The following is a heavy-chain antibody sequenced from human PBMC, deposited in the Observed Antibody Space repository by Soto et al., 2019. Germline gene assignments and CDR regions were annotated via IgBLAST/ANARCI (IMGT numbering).Heavy chain of an antibody. CDR3: ARSQGSSTSLEIYYYYYYGMDV. CDR2: IIPITGTA. Sequence: SVKVSCKASGGTFGSYAISWVRQAPGQGPEWMGGIIPITGTANYAQKFQGRVTITADESTSTASMQLSSLRSEDTAVYYCARSQGSSTSLEIYYYYYYGMDVWGQGTTVTVSS. D-gene: IGHD2-2*01. V-gene: IGHV1-69*13. J-gene: IGHJ6*02. CDR1: GGTFGSYA.